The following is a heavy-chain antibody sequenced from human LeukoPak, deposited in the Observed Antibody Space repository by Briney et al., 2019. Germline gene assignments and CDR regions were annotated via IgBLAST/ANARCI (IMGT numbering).Heavy chain of an antibody. J-gene: IGHJ4*02. Sequence: GGSLRLSCVASGFTFSNFWMSWVRQAPGKGLEWVANIKVDGSEKYYADSVKGRFTISRDNAENSLYLQMNGPRVEDTAVYYCTRRLDEWGQGTLVTVSS. CDR3: TRRLDE. CDR1: GFTFSNFW. V-gene: IGHV3-7*01. CDR2: IKVDGSEK. D-gene: IGHD3-16*01.